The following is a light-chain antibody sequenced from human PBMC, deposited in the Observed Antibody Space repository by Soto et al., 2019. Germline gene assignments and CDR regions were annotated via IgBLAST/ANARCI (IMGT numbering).Light chain of an antibody. Sequence: ENVLTQSPGTLSLSPGERATLSCRASQSVSSSYLAWYQQKPGQTPRLLIYGASSRATGIPDRFSGSGSGTDFTLTISRLEPEDVAVYYCQQYGTSPQTFGQGTKLEIK. CDR1: QSVSSSY. CDR2: GAS. J-gene: IGKJ2*01. CDR3: QQYGTSPQT. V-gene: IGKV3-20*01.